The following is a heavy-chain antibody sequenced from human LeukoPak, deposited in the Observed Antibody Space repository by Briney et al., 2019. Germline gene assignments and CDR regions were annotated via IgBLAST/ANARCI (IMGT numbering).Heavy chain of an antibody. CDR1: GFTFSNHW. CDR3: AREGYWTFES. J-gene: IGHJ4*02. D-gene: IGHD1-1*01. Sequence: GGSLRLSCAVSGFTFSNHWMTWVRQAPGKGLEWVANIKHDGSEINYVDSVKGRFTISRDNAKNSASLQMNSLRAEDTAVYYCAREGYWTFESWGQGTLVTVSS. CDR2: IKHDGSEI. V-gene: IGHV3-7*04.